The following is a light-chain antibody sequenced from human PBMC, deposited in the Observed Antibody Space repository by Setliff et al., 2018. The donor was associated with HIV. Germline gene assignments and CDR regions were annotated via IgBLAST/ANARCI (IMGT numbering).Light chain of an antibody. J-gene: IGLJ1*01. CDR2: DND. CDR3: RSHTSANIQV. V-gene: IGLV1-51*01. Sequence: QSVLTQPPSVSAAPGQRVTISCSGSSSNIGINYVSWYQQLPGTAPKLLIYDNDKRPSGIPDRFSGSKSGNTASLTISGLQAEDEADYYCRSHTSANIQVFGTGTKVTVL. CDR1: SSNIGINY.